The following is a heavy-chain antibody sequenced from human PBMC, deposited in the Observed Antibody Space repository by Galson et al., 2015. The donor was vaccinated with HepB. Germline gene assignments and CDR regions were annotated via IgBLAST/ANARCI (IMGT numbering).Heavy chain of an antibody. J-gene: IGHJ4*02. CDR1: GFTVSSNY. V-gene: IGHV3-66*01. D-gene: IGHD6-19*01. Sequence: SLRLSCAASGFTVSSNYMTWVRQAPGKGLEWVSTLYRGGSTYYADSVKGRFTISRDHSKNTLFLQMNSLRAEDTAVYYCAREASSGYYYFDYWGQGTLVTVSS. CDR2: LYRGGST. CDR3: AREASSGYYYFDY.